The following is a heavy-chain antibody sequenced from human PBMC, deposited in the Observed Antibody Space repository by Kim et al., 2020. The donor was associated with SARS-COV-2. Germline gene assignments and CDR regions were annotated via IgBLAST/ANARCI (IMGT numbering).Heavy chain of an antibody. CDR3: AKGRSSRGYYGPDV. D-gene: IGHD6-13*01. CDR2: IFSGGSTT. V-gene: IGHV3-23*03. J-gene: IGHJ6*01. Sequence: GGSLRLSCAASGFTFSSYAMTWVRQAPGKGLEWVSVIFSGGSTTYYADSVKGRFTISRDDSKNTLCLQMNSLRVEDTAVYYCAKGRSSRGYYGPDVWGQG. CDR1: GFTFSSYA.